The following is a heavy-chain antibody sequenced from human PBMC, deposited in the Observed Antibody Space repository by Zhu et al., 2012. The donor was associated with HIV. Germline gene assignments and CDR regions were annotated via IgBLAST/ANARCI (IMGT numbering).Heavy chain of an antibody. Sequence: EVQLLESGGGLVQPGGSLRLSCAASGFTFSSYATSWVRQAPGKGLEWVSAISGSGGSTYYADSVKGRFTISRDNSKNTLYLQMNSLRAEDTAVYYCAKRLSYYYDSSGYYPGYWGQGTLVTVSS. V-gene: IGHV3-23*01. J-gene: IGHJ4*02. CDR3: AKRLSYYYDSSGYYPGY. CDR2: ISGSGGST. CDR1: GFTFSSYA. D-gene: IGHD3-22*01.